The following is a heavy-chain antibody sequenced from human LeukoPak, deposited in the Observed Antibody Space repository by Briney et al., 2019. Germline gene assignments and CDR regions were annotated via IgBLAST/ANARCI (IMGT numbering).Heavy chain of an antibody. CDR3: ARRGLRLGSYYYDSSGYYHFDY. CDR2: INPNSGST. Sequence: ASVKVSCKASGYTFTGYYMHWVRQAPGQGLEWMGWINPNSGSTNYAQKFQGRVTMTRDTSISTAYMELSRLRSDDTAVYYCARRGLRLGSYYYDSSGYYHFDYWGQGTLVTVSS. J-gene: IGHJ4*02. CDR1: GYTFTGYY. D-gene: IGHD3-22*01. V-gene: IGHV1-2*02.